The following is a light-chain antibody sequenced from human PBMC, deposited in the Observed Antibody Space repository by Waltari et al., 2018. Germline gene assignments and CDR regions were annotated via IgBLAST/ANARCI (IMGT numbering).Light chain of an antibody. Sequence: EIVLTQSPATLSLSPGERATLPCRASQRVSSYLAWYQQKHGQAPRLLRYDASNRATGIPARFSGSGSGTDFTLTISSLEPEDFAVYYCQQRSNWPPTFGQGTRLEIK. CDR1: QRVSSY. V-gene: IGKV3-11*01. CDR3: QQRSNWPPT. J-gene: IGKJ5*01. CDR2: DAS.